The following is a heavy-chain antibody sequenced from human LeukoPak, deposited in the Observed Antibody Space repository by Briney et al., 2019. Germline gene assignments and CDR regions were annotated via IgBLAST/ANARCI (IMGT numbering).Heavy chain of an antibody. CDR1: GFTVSSNY. CDR3: ARGQYYDSSGYFGAFDI. D-gene: IGHD3-22*01. Sequence: PGGSLRLSCAASGFTVSSNYMSWVRQAPGKGLEWVSVIYSGGSTYYADSVKGRFTISRDNSKNTLYLQMNSLRAEDTAVYYCARGQYYDSSGYFGAFDIWGQGTMVTVSS. V-gene: IGHV3-53*01. J-gene: IGHJ3*02. CDR2: IYSGGST.